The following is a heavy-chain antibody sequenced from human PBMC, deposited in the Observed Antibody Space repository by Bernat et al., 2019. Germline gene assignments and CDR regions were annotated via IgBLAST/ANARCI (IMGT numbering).Heavy chain of an antibody. CDR2: ISSSSSYT. V-gene: IGHV3-11*05. J-gene: IGHJ4*02. D-gene: IGHD6-13*01. CDR3: ARGAAAATFDY. CDR1: GFTFSDYY. Sequence: QVQLVESGGGLVKPGGSLRLSCAASGFTFSDYYMSWIRQAPGKGLEWDSYISSSSSYTNYADSVKGRFTISRDNAKNSLYLQMNSLRAEDTAVYYCARGAAAATFDYWGQGTLVTVSS.